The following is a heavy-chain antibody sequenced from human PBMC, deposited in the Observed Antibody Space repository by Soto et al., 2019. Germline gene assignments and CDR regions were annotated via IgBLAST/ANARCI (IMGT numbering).Heavy chain of an antibody. D-gene: IGHD3-22*01. CDR1: GFSLSTSGVG. CDR2: IYWDDDK. V-gene: IGHV2-5*02. J-gene: IGHJ5*02. CDR3: AHSLIGYYYDSSGSNWFDP. Sequence: QITLKESGPTLVKPTQTLTLTCTFSGFSLSTSGVGVGWIRQPPGKALEWLALIYWDDDKRYSPSLKSRLTITKHTSKNQVVLTMTYLDPVDTATYYCAHSLIGYYYDSSGSNWFDPWGQGTLVTVSS.